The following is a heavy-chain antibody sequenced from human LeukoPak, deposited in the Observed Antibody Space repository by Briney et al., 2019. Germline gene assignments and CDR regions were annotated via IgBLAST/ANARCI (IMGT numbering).Heavy chain of an antibody. CDR1: GFTFSNCY. V-gene: IGHV3-64D*06. CDR3: VKGGWFEGYFDY. CDR2: ISSNGGST. Sequence: GGSLRLSCAASGFTFSNCYMSWVRQAPGKGLEYVSAISSNGGSTYYADSVKGRFTISRDNSKNTLYLQMSSLRAEDTAVYYCVKGGWFEGYFDYWGQGTLVTVSS. J-gene: IGHJ4*02. D-gene: IGHD6-19*01.